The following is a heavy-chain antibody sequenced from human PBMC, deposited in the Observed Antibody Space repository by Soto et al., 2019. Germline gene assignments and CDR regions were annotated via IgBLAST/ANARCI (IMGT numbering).Heavy chain of an antibody. Sequence: SETLSLTCTVSGGSISNDYCSWIRQPPGKGLEWLGYIYYSGSTTYNPSLKSRVTISVDTSKTQFSLTLPSVTAAATPVYSCARATLYPDYWGQGTLVTVSS. D-gene: IGHD2-2*02. V-gene: IGHV4-59*12. CDR2: IYYSGST. CDR3: ARATLYPDY. J-gene: IGHJ4*02. CDR1: GGSISNDY.